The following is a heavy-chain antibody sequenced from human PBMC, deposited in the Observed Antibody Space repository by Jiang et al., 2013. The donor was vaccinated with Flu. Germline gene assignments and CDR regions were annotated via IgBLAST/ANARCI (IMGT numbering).Heavy chain of an antibody. V-gene: IGHV4-59*13. CDR2: IYSSGTT. J-gene: IGHJ5*02. D-gene: IGHD2-21*01. CDR3: ARSIVVVLATTYNWLDP. CDR1: GGSISSYY. Sequence: PGLVKASETLSLTCTVSGGSISSYYWSWIRQPPGKGLQWIGNIYSSGTTNYNPSLKGRVTISLDTSKNEFSLKLSSVTAADTAVYYCARSIVVVLATTYNWLDP.